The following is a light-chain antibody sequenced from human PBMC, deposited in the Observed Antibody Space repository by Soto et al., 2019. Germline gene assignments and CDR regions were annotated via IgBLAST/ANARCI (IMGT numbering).Light chain of an antibody. CDR3: MQTLQTPYT. CDR1: QSLLHGNGYNY. J-gene: IGKJ2*01. Sequence: DIVMTQSPLSLPVTPGGPASISCRSSQSLLHGNGYNYLDWYLQKPGQSPQLLIYLGSNRASGVPDRFSGSGSGTDFTLKISRLEAEDVGVYYCMQTLQTPYTFGQGTKLEIK. V-gene: IGKV2-28*01. CDR2: LGS.